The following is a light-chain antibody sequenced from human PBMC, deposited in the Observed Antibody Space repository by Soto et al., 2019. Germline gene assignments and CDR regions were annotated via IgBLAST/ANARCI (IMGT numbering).Light chain of an antibody. CDR1: QSVLYSSNNKNY. Sequence: DIVMTQSPDSLAVSLGERATINCKSSQSVLYSSNNKNYLAWYQQKPGQPPKLLIYWASTRESGVPDRFSGSGSGTDFTRTISSLQAEDVAVYYGQQYYSTPRTFGQGTKLEIK. J-gene: IGKJ2*01. CDR3: QQYYSTPRT. CDR2: WAS. V-gene: IGKV4-1*01.